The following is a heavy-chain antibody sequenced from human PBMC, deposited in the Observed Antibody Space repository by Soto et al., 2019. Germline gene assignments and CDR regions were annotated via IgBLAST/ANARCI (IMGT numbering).Heavy chain of an antibody. CDR3: SRGGSSWQPHEDY. D-gene: IGHD6-13*01. V-gene: IGHV1-18*01. CDR2: VSAYNGNT. J-gene: IGHJ4*02. CDR1: GFTFTSYG. Sequence: QVQLVQSGAEVKKPGGSMKVSCKASGFTFTSYGISWVRQAPGQGLEWMGWVSAYNGNTHYAQKLQGRFTMTTDTSTTTAYMELRSLRSDDTAVYYCSRGGSSWQPHEDYWGQGTLVTVSS.